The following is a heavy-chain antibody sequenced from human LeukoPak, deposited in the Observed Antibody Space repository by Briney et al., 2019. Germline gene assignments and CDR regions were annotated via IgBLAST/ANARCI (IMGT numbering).Heavy chain of an antibody. D-gene: IGHD3-10*01. Sequence: ASVKVSCKASGYTFTSYGISWVRQAPGQGLEWMGWISAYNGNTNYAQKLQGRVTMTTDTSTSTAYMELRSLRSDDTAVYYCARGAHYYGSGSYYPSWDLHWYFDLWGRGTLVTVSS. J-gene: IGHJ2*01. V-gene: IGHV1-18*01. CDR2: ISAYNGNT. CDR1: GYTFTSYG. CDR3: ARGAHYYGSGSYYPSWDLHWYFDL.